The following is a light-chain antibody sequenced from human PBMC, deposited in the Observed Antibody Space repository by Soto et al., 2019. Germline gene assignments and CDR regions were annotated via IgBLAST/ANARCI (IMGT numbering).Light chain of an antibody. J-gene: IGLJ3*02. CDR2: EVS. Sequence: QSVLTQPASVSGSPGQSIAISCTRTSSDVGGYNYVSWYQHHPGKAPKLMIYEVSNRPSGVSYRFSGSKSGNTASLTISGLQAEDEANYYCSSYTSSSTLVFGGGTKLTVL. CDR3: SSYTSSSTLV. V-gene: IGLV2-14*01. CDR1: SSDVGGYNY.